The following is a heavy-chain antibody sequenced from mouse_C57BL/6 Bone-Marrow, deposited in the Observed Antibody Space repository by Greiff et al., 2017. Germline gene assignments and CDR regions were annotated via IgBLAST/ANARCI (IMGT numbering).Heavy chain of an antibody. J-gene: IGHJ2*01. CDR2: IYPGDGDT. V-gene: IGHV1-82*01. D-gene: IGHD1-1*01. CDR1: GYAFSSSW. Sequence: QVQLQQSGPELVKPGASVKISCKASGYAFSSSWMNWVKQRPGKGLEWIVRIYPGDGDTNYNGKFKGKATLTADKSSSTAYMQLSSLTSEDSAVYFCARELWYYYGSSYDYWGQGTTLTVSS. CDR3: ARELWYYYGSSYDY.